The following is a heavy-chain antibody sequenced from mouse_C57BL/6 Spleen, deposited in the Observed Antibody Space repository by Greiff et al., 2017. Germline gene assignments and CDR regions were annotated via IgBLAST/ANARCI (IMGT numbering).Heavy chain of an antibody. V-gene: IGHV1-59*01. Sequence: QVQLQQPGAELVRPGTSVKLSCKASGYTFTSYWMHWVKQRPGQGLEWIGVIAPSDSYTNYNQKFKGKATLTVDTSSSTAYMQLSSLTSEDSAVYYCARNYGSSYRYWYFDVWGTGTTVTVSS. CDR2: IAPSDSYT. CDR1: GYTFTSYW. D-gene: IGHD1-1*01. CDR3: ARNYGSSYRYWYFDV. J-gene: IGHJ1*03.